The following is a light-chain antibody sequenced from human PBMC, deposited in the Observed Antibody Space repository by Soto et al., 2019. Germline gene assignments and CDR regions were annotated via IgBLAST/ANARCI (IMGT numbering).Light chain of an antibody. CDR2: DAS. CDR3: QHYGISRVTWT. Sequence: EIVLTQSPGTLSLSPGERATLSCRASQSVSSSYLAWYQQKPGQAPRLLIYDASSRATGIPDRFSVSGSGTDFTLTISRLEPEDFAVYYCQHYGISRVTWTFGQGTKVEIK. CDR1: QSVSSSY. J-gene: IGKJ1*01. V-gene: IGKV3-20*01.